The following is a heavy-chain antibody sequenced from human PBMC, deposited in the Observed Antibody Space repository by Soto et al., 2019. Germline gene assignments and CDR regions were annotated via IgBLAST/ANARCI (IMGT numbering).Heavy chain of an antibody. CDR2: IIPIFGTA. D-gene: IGHD3-3*01. V-gene: IGHV1-69*06. Sequence: ASVKVSCKASGGTFSSYAISWVRQAPGQGLEWMGGIIPIFGTANYAQKFQGRVTITADKSTSTAYMELSSLRSEDTAVYYCARAGDFWSGYYTKYKWFDPWGQGTLVTVSS. CDR1: GGTFSSYA. J-gene: IGHJ5*02. CDR3: ARAGDFWSGYYTKYKWFDP.